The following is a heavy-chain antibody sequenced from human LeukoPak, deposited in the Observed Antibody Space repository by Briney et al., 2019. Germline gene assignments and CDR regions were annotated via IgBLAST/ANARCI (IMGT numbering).Heavy chain of an antibody. Sequence: PSETLSLTCTVSGYSISSGYYWGWIRQPPGKGLEWIGYIYYSGSTNYNPSLKSRVTISVDTSKNQFSLKLSSVTAADTAVYYCARLRDCSSTSCYTTFGYWGQGTLVTVSS. D-gene: IGHD2-2*02. CDR3: ARLRDCSSTSCYTTFGY. CDR1: GYSISSGYY. J-gene: IGHJ4*02. CDR2: IYYSGST. V-gene: IGHV4-38-2*02.